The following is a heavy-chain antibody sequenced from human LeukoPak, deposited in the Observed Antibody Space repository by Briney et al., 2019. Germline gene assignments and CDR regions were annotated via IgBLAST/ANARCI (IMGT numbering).Heavy chain of an antibody. J-gene: IGHJ4*02. CDR1: GFTFSSYW. D-gene: IGHD2-15*01. V-gene: IGHV3-23*01. Sequence: PGGSLRLSCAASGFTFSSYWMYWVRQAPGKGLEWVSTIGGGGGSTDYTDSVKGRFTISRDNSKNTLYLQMNSLGAEDTAVYYCAKGHRYCTSGNCNSAVDYWGQGTLVTVSS. CDR3: AKGHRYCTSGNCNSAVDY. CDR2: IGGGGGST.